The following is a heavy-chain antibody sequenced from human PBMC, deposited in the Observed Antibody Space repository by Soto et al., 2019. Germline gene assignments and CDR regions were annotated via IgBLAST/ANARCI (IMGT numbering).Heavy chain of an antibody. J-gene: IGHJ5*02. CDR3: ARASTATTRVSRNNWFDP. CDR1: GGSISSYY. D-gene: IGHD4-17*01. Sequence: QVQLQESGPGLVKPSETLSLTCTVSGGSISSYYWSWIRQPPGKVLEWIGYIYYSGITNYNPSLKGRVTISVNTSKIHFSLKLSSVTAADTAMYYCARASTATTRVSRNNWFDPWGQGTLVTVSS. CDR2: IYYSGIT. V-gene: IGHV4-59*08.